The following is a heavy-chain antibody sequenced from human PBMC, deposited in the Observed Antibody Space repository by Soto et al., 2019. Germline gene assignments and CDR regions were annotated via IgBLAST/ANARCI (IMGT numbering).Heavy chain of an antibody. J-gene: IGHJ4*02. V-gene: IGHV3-33*01. CDR2: IWYVGINK. Sequence: PGGSLRLSCAAYGFTFSSYGMHWVRQAPGKGLEWVAVIWYVGINKYYADSVKGRFTISRDNSKNTLYLQMNSLRAEDTAVYYCAIPGGNSPYFDYWGQGTLVTVSS. CDR3: AIPGGNSPYFDY. D-gene: IGHD2-21*02. CDR1: GFTFSSYG.